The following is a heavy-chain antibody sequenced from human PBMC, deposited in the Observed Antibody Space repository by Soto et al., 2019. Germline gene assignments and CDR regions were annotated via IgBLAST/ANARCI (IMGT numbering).Heavy chain of an antibody. J-gene: IGHJ6*02. CDR3: ARHPRGRDCSSTRCYAIGYYYYGMDV. D-gene: IGHD2-2*01. Sequence: GESLKISCKGSGYSFTNYWIGWVCQMPGKGLEWMGIIYPGDSDTRYSPSFQGQVTISADKSISTAYLQWSSLKASDTAMYYCARHPRGRDCSSTRCYAIGYYYYGMDVWGQGTTVTVSS. CDR2: IYPGDSDT. CDR1: GYSFTNYW. V-gene: IGHV5-51*01.